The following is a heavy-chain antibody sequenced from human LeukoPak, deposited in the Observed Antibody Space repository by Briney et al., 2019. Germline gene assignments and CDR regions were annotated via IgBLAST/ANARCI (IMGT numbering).Heavy chain of an antibody. CDR3: ARARGGYDLDY. Sequence: GGSLRLSCAASGFTFSSYWMSWVRQAPGKGLEWVANIKQDGGEKYYVESVKGRFTISRDNVKNSLYLQMNSLRVEDTAVYYCARARGGYDLDYWGQGTLITVSS. CDR2: IKQDGGEK. D-gene: IGHD5-12*01. J-gene: IGHJ4*02. CDR1: GFTFSSYW. V-gene: IGHV3-7*01.